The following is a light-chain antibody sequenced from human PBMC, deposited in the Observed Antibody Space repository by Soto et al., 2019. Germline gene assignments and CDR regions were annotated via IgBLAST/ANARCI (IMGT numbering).Light chain of an antibody. J-gene: IGLJ1*01. CDR3: SSHTSGSTRV. Sequence: QSVLTQPASVSGSPGQSIANSCTGTSGDVGGYDYVSWYQQHPDKAPKLMIYEVTKRPSWVSNRFSGSKSGNTASLTISGLQPEDEADYYCSSHTSGSTRVFGSGTKLTVL. CDR1: SGDVGGYDY. V-gene: IGLV2-14*01. CDR2: EVT.